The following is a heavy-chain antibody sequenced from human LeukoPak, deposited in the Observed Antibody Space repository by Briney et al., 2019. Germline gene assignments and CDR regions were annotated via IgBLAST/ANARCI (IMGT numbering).Heavy chain of an antibody. Sequence: SETLSLTCTVSGYSISSGYYWSWIRQSAGKGLEWIGRIYTSGNTNYSPSLKSRVTISVDTSKNQFSLKLSSVTAADTAVYYCARDSSRTYFDYWGQGSLVTVSS. J-gene: IGHJ4*02. CDR2: IYTSGNT. CDR1: GYSISSGYY. D-gene: IGHD2-2*01. CDR3: ARDSSRTYFDY. V-gene: IGHV4-61*02.